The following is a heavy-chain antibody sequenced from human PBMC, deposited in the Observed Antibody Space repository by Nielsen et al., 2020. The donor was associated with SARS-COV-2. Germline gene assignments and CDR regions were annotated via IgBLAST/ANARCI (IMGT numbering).Heavy chain of an antibody. J-gene: IGHJ3*02. V-gene: IGHV3-23*01. D-gene: IGHD1-20*01. CDR1: GFTFTNDA. CDR2: LSPSGVTT. Sequence: GGSLRLSCAASGFTFTNDAVSWVRQAPGKGLEWVAALSPSGVTTYYASSVKGRFTISRDNSKNTASLQMNSLRAEDTAVYYCARDLPITGTDDAFDIWGQGTMVTVSS. CDR3: ARDLPITGTDDAFDI.